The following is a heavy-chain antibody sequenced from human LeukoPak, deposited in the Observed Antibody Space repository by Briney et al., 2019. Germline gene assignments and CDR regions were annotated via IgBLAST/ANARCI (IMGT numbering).Heavy chain of an antibody. V-gene: IGHV1-69*06. J-gene: IGHJ4*02. CDR3: ARGGDGYIPSYFDY. CDR1: GYAFTSYG. CDR2: IIPIFGTA. D-gene: IGHD5-24*01. Sequence: SVKVSCKASGYAFTSYGISWVRQAPGQGLEWMGGIIPIFGTANYAQKFQGRVTITADKSTSTAYMELSSLRSEDTAVYYCARGGDGYIPSYFDYWGQGTLVTVSS.